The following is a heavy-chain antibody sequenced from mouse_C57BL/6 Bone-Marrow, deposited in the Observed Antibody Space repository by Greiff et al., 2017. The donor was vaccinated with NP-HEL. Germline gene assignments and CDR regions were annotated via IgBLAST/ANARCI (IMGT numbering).Heavy chain of an antibody. CDR3: ASPYYSNFYAMDY. CDR1: GFSLTSYG. CDR2: IWCGGST. D-gene: IGHD2-5*01. J-gene: IGHJ4*01. V-gene: IGHV2-2*01. Sequence: QVQLKQSGPGLVQPSQSLSITCTVSGFSLTSYGVHWVRQSPGKGLEWLGVIWCGGSTDYNAAFISRLSISKDNSNSQVFFKMNSLQADDTAIYYCASPYYSNFYAMDYWGQGTSVTVSS.